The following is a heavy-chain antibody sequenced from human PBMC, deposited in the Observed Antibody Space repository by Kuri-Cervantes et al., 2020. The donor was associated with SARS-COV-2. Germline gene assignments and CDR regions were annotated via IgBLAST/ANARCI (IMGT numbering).Heavy chain of an antibody. J-gene: IGHJ6*03. D-gene: IGHD6-13*01. CDR2: INWNGGST. CDR3: ARQQLALYYYYYMDV. Sequence: GESLKISCAASGFTFDDYGTSWVRQAPGKGLEWVSGINWNGGSTGYADSVKGRFTISRDNAKNSLYLQMNSLRAEDTALYYCARQQLALYYYYYMDVWGKGTTVTVSS. CDR1: GFTFDDYG. V-gene: IGHV3-20*04.